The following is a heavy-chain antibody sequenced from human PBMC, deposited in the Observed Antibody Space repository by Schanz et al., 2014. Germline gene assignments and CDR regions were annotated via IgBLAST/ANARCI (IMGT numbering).Heavy chain of an antibody. CDR3: ARGPSTGAFDI. CDR2: IIPILDKT. CDR1: GGTFSSST. Sequence: QVQLVQSGAEVKKPGSSVKVSCKASGGTFSSSTLTWVRQAPGQGLEWMGRIIPILDKTNYAQKFQGRVTMTADKSTSTVYMEVSGLRSEDTAVYFCARGPSTGAFDIWGQGTMVTVSP. V-gene: IGHV1-69*08. J-gene: IGHJ3*02.